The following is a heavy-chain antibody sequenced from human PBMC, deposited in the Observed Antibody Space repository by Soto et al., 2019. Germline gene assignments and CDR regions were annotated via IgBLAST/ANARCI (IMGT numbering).Heavy chain of an antibody. D-gene: IGHD6-6*01. Sequence: GGSLRLSCAASGFTFSSYGMHWVRQAPGKGLEWVAVISYDGSNKYYAASVKGRFTISRDNSKNTLYLQMNSLRAEDTAVYYCAKDTPPGIAAPPYYFDYWGQGTLVTVSS. V-gene: IGHV3-30*18. CDR3: AKDTPPGIAAPPYYFDY. CDR1: GFTFSSYG. J-gene: IGHJ4*02. CDR2: ISYDGSNK.